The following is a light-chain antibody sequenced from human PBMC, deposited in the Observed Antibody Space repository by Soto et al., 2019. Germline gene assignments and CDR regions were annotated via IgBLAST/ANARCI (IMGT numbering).Light chain of an antibody. V-gene: IGLV1-44*01. J-gene: IGLJ2*01. CDR2: SNN. Sequence: QPVLTQPPSASGNPGQRVTISCSGSSSNIGSNTVNWYQQLPGTAPKLLIYSNNQRPSGVPDRFSGSKSGTSASLAISGLQSEDEADYYCAAWDDSLNGRGVFGGGTKLTVL. CDR1: SSNIGSNT. CDR3: AAWDDSLNGRGV.